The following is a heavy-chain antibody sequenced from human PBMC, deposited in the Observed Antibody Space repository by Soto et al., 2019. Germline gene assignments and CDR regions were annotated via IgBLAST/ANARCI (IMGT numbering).Heavy chain of an antibody. Sequence: GESLKISCKGSGYSFTSYWISWVRQMPGKGLEWMGRIDPSDSYTNYSPSFQGHVTISADKSISTAYLQWSSLKASDTAMYYCARRDPTETNYYGMDVWGQGTTVTVSS. V-gene: IGHV5-10-1*01. CDR1: GYSFTSYW. CDR2: IDPSDSYT. J-gene: IGHJ6*02. CDR3: ARRDPTETNYYGMDV.